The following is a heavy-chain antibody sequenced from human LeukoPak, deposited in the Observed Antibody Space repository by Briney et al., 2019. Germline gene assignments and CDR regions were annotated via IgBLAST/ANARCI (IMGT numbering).Heavy chain of an antibody. V-gene: IGHV1-2*02. D-gene: IGHD3-10*01. CDR2: INPNSGGT. Sequence: ASVKVSCKASGYTFTGYYMHWVRQAPGQGLEWMGWINPNSGGTNYAQKFQGRVTMTRDTSISTAYMELSRLRSDDTAVYYCARERGVIITYSFDYWGQGTLVTVSS. CDR1: GYTFTGYY. J-gene: IGHJ4*02. CDR3: ARERGVIITYSFDY.